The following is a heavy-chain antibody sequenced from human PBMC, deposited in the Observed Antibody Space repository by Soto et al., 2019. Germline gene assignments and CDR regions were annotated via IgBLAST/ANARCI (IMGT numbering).Heavy chain of an antibody. D-gene: IGHD3-22*01. Sequence: QVQLVESGGGVVQPERSQRLSCAASDFTSGTYVMHWVRQAPGKGLEWVALISFDGSSQYYADSVKGRFTISRDNSRNTMYLQMNSLRPEDTAVYYCAREMIPMIMGGMSALDVWGHGTTVTVS. V-gene: IGHV3-30*04. J-gene: IGHJ6*02. CDR2: ISFDGSSQ. CDR3: AREMIPMIMGGMSALDV. CDR1: DFTSGTYV.